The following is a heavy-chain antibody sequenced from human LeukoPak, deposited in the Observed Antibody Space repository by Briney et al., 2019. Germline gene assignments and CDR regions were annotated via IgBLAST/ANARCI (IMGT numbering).Heavy chain of an antibody. CDR3: ARAIYGDYSDYYYGMDV. CDR1: GYTFTSYG. V-gene: IGHV1-18*01. J-gene: IGHJ6*02. Sequence: APVKVSCKASGYTFTSYGISWVRQAPGQGLEWMGWISAYNGNTNYAQKLQGRVTMTTDTSTSTAYMELRSLRSDDTAVYYCARAIYGDYSDYYYGMDVWGQGTTVTVSS. CDR2: ISAYNGNT. D-gene: IGHD4-17*01.